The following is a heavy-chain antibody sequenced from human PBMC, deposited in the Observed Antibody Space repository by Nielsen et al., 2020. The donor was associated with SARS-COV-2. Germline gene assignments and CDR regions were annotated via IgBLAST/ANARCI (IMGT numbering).Heavy chain of an antibody. CDR3: ARDLCGSTSCYLGLISYYGMDV. CDR1: GFTFSSYA. CDR2: ISYDGSNK. J-gene: IGHJ6*02. D-gene: IGHD2-2*01. Sequence: GESLKISCAASGFTFSSYAMHWVRQAPGKGLEWVAVISYDGSNKYYADSVKGRFTISRDNSKNTLYLQMNSLRAEDTAVYYCARDLCGSTSCYLGLISYYGMDVWGQGTTVTVSS. V-gene: IGHV3-30-3*01.